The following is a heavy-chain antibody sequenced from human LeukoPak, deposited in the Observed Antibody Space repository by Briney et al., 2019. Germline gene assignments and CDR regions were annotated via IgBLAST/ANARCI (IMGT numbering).Heavy chain of an antibody. Sequence: AASVKVSCKASGYTFTSYDINWVRQATGQGLEWMGWMNPNSGNTGYAQKFQGRVTMTRNTPISTAYMELSSLRSEDTAVYYCARGDLGYCSGGSCLAPPFDYWGQGTLVTVSS. CDR3: ARGDLGYCSGGSCLAPPFDY. D-gene: IGHD2-15*01. V-gene: IGHV1-8*01. CDR2: MNPNSGNT. J-gene: IGHJ4*02. CDR1: GYTFTSYD.